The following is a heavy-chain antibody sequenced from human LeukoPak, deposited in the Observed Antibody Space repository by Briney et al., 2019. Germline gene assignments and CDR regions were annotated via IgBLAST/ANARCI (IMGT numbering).Heavy chain of an antibody. CDR1: GGSINSNSYY. V-gene: IGHV4-39*07. D-gene: IGHD3-9*01. Sequence: SETLSLTCTVSGGSINSNSYYWGWIRQPPGKGLEWIGSMYYSGSTYYKSSLKSRVTISVDTSKNQFSLKLSSVTAADTAVYYCARRRYYDILTGYYWRKSFCLDYWGQGTLVTVSS. CDR2: MYYSGST. CDR3: ARRRYYDILTGYYWRKSFCLDY. J-gene: IGHJ4*02.